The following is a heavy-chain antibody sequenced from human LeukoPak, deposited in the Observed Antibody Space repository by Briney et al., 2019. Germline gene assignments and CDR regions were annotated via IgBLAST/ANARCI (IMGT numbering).Heavy chain of an antibody. V-gene: IGHV3-33*01. Sequence: GGSLRLSCAASGFTFSSYGLHWVRQAPGKGLEWVALIWYDGSIQYYADSVKGRFTISRDNSKNTLYLQMSSLRAEDTAVYYCASWGAGGNSWGQGTLVTVSS. CDR3: ASWGAGGNS. J-gene: IGHJ4*02. CDR1: GFTFSSYG. D-gene: IGHD3-16*01. CDR2: IWYDGSIQ.